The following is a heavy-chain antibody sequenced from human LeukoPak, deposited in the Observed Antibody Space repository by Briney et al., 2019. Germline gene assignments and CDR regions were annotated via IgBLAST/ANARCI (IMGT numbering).Heavy chain of an antibody. CDR3: AKGEGNWVPDY. D-gene: IGHD3-16*01. J-gene: IGHJ4*02. CDR2: IRYDASNE. V-gene: IGHV3-30*02. Sequence: GGSLRLSCAASGFTFSSYGMHWVRQAPGKGLEWVAFIRYDASNEYYVESVKGRFTISRDNSKNTLFLQMNSLRAEDTAVYYCAKGEGNWVPDYWGQGTLVTVSS. CDR1: GFTFSSYG.